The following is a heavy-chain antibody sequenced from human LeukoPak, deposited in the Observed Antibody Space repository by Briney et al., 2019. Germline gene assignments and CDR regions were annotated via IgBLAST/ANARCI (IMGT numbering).Heavy chain of an antibody. J-gene: IGHJ4*02. CDR2: IKQDGSEK. Sequence: GGSLRLSCAASRFTFSNYWMSWVRQPPGKGLEWVANIKQDGSEKYYVDSVKGRFTISRDNAENSLYLQMNSLRAEDTAVYYCARVISYYDSSGYSHFDYWGQGTQVTVSS. V-gene: IGHV3-7*01. CDR3: ARVISYYDSSGYSHFDY. CDR1: RFTFSNYW. D-gene: IGHD3-22*01.